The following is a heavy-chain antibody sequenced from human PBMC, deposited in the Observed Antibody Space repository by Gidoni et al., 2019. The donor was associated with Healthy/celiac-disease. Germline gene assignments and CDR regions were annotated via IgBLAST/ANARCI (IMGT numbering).Heavy chain of an antibody. J-gene: IGHJ6*02. CDR3: ARGDFWSGVYYGMDV. D-gene: IGHD3-3*01. V-gene: IGHV4-34*01. Sequence: QVQLQQWGAGLLKPSETLSLTCAVYGGSFSGYYWSWIRQPPGKGLEWIGEINHSGSTNYNPSLKSRVTISVDTSKNQFSLKLSSVTAADTAVYYCARGDFWSGVYYGMDVWGQGTTVTVSS. CDR2: INHSGST. CDR1: GGSFSGYY.